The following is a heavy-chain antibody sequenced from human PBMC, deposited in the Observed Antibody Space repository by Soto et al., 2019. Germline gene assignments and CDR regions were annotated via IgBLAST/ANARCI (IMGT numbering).Heavy chain of an antibody. J-gene: IGHJ6*02. Sequence: QVQLVESGGGVVQPGRSLRLSCAASGFTFSSYAMHWVRQAPGKGLEWVAVISYDGSNKYYADSVKGRFTISRDNSKNTLYLQMTILRAEDTAVYYCARDPPLLAYGDYPLYYYYGMDVWGQGTTVTVSS. CDR2: ISYDGSNK. V-gene: IGHV3-30-3*01. CDR3: ARDPPLLAYGDYPLYYYYGMDV. CDR1: GFTFSSYA. D-gene: IGHD4-17*01.